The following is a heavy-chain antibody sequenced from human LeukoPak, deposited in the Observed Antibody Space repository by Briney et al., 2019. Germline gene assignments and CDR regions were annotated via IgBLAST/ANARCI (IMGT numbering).Heavy chain of an antibody. Sequence: SETLSLTCAVSGGSISSGGYSWSWIRQPPGKGLEWIGYIYHSGSTYYNPSLKSRVTISVDRSKNQFSLKLSSVTAADTAVYYCARGGTVTTYYFDYWGQGTLVTVSS. V-gene: IGHV4-30-2*01. J-gene: IGHJ4*02. CDR3: ARGGTVTTYYFDY. D-gene: IGHD4-11*01. CDR2: IYHSGST. CDR1: GGSISSGGYS.